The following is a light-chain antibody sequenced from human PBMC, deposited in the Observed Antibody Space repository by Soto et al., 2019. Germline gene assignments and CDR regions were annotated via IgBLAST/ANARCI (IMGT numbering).Light chain of an antibody. V-gene: IGKV3-11*01. CDR1: QNVRTF. J-gene: IGKJ4*02. CDR3: QPHCHCSPWT. CDR2: GAS. Sequence: EGVWTQSTAPPSLSLGERVTLSCRASQNVRTFLDWYQQKPGQAPRLLIYGASNRATGIPARFSGSGSGTDFTLTITCRVPEDFAAYYSQPHCHCSPWTFGGGANADIK.